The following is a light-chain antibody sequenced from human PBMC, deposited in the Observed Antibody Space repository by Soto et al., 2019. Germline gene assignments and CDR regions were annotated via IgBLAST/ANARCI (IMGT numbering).Light chain of an antibody. Sequence: QSALTQPASVSGSPGQSITISCTGTSSDVGGYNYVSWYQQHPGKAPKLMIYEVSNRPPGVSNRFSGSKSGNTASLTISGLQAEDEADYYCSSYTSSSTPRVFGTGTKVTVL. J-gene: IGLJ1*01. CDR2: EVS. CDR3: SSYTSSSTPRV. V-gene: IGLV2-14*01. CDR1: SSDVGGYNY.